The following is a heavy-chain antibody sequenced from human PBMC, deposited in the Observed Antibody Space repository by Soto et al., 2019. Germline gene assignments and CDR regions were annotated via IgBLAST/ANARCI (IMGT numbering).Heavy chain of an antibody. V-gene: IGHV3-30*18. CDR2: ISYDGSNK. Sequence: GGSLRLSCAASGFTFSSYGMHWVRQAPGKGLEWVAVISYDGSNKYYADSVKGRFTISRDNSKNTLYLQMNSLRAEDTAVYYCAKDPADPRRFVGTTWTFDYWGQGTLVTVSS. CDR3: AKDPADPRRFVGTTWTFDY. J-gene: IGHJ4*02. D-gene: IGHD1-7*01. CDR1: GFTFSSYG.